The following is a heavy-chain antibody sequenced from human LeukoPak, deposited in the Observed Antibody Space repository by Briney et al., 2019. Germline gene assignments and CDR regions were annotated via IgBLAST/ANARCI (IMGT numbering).Heavy chain of an antibody. CDR1: GFTFSSYW. J-gene: IGHJ3*02. CDR2: IKQDGTEK. D-gene: IGHD1-14*01. V-gene: IGHV3-7*01. CDR3: AKTIPQKGAFDI. Sequence: GRSLRLSCAASGFTFSSYWMTWVRQAPGKGLGWVANIKQDGTEKYYVDSVKGRFTISRDNAKNSLDLQMNSLRAEDTAVYYCAKTIPQKGAFDIWGQGTMVTVSS.